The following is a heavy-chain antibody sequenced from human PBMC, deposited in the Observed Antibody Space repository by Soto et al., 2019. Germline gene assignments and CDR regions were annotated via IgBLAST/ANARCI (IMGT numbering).Heavy chain of an antibody. D-gene: IGHD3-22*01. CDR3: ARTSYDSSGSAADP. CDR1: GGSISSGGYY. J-gene: IGHJ5*02. V-gene: IGHV4-31*03. Sequence: QVQLQESGPGLVKPSQTLSLTCTVSGGSISSGGYYWSWIRQHPGKGLDWIGYIYYSGSTYYKPSLKSRVTISVDTSKNQFSLKLSSVTAADTTVYYCARTSYDSSGSAADPWGQGTLVPVSS. CDR2: IYYSGST.